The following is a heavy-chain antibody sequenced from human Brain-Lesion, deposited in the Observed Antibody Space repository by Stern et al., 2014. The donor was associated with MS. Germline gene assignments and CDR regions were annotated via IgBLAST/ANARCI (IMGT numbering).Heavy chain of an antibody. D-gene: IGHD2-15*01. V-gene: IGHV4-39*01. CDR3: AGEEDIRYCSGGSCTGNWFDP. Sequence: QVQLQESGPGLVKPSETLSLTCTVAGGSVSSTSYAWAWIRQPPGKGLEWIGTIYYSGNTYYSPSLKSRLTISLDNSKNTFSLQLRSVTAADTAVYYCAGEEDIRYCSGGSCTGNWFDPWGQGTLVTVSS. CDR2: IYYSGNT. J-gene: IGHJ5*02. CDR1: GGSVSSTSYA.